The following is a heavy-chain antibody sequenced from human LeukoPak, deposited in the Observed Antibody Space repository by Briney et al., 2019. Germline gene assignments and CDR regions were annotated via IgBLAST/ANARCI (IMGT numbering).Heavy chain of an antibody. CDR3: VIFLRQYFVRSGYYTPTGLDWFDP. V-gene: IGHV4-38-2*02. CDR1: GYSISSGYY. J-gene: IGHJ5*02. CDR2: IYHSGST. Sequence: PSETLSLTCTVSGYSISSGYYWGGIRQPPAQGLEWIGSIYHSGSTYYNPSLKSRFTISVDTSKHQFSLKLSSVTAADTAVYYCVIFLRQYFVRSGYYTPTGLDWFDPWRGGTLVTVSS. D-gene: IGHD3-22*01.